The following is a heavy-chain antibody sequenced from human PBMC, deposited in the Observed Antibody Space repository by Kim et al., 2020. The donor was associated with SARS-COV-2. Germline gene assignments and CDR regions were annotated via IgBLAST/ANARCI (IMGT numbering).Heavy chain of an antibody. CDR2: IKRDGSGP. D-gene: IGHD6-19*01. V-gene: IGHV3-74*01. CDR3: ARETAVTGEYYFDF. J-gene: IGHJ4*02. CDR1: GFTFSDYW. Sequence: GGSLRLSCAASGFTFSDYWMHWVRQAPGSGLVWVSRIKRDGSGPTYADSVKGRFTISRDNAKNTLYLQMNSLTDEDTARYYCARETAVTGEYYFDFWGQG.